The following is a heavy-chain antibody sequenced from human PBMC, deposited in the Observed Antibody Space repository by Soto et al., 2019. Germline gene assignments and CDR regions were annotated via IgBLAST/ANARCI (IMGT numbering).Heavy chain of an antibody. CDR1: GLTISGKKY. CDR3: ATWHEREHAYDV. V-gene: IGHV3-53*01. CDR2: LYDVDVS. D-gene: IGHD1-1*01. Sequence: DVQLVESGGGLIQPGESLRLSCAAFGLTISGKKYVAWVRQAPGKGLEWVYGLYDVDVSFYAYSVRGRFTTSSDSSKTTVYLQMNDLRPDDTAVYYCATWHEREHAYDVWGQGTTVNVSS. J-gene: IGHJ3*01.